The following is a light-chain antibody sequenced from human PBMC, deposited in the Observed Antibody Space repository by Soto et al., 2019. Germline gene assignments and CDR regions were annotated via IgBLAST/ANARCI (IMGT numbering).Light chain of an antibody. J-gene: IGKJ1*01. Sequence: AIQMTQSPSSLSASVGDRVTITCRASQGIRNDLGWYQQKPGKAPKLLISDASTLQSGVPSRFSGSGSGTDFTLTISSLQPEDFATYYCLQDYNFPLTFGQGTKVEIK. CDR1: QGIRND. CDR2: DAS. CDR3: LQDYNFPLT. V-gene: IGKV1-6*01.